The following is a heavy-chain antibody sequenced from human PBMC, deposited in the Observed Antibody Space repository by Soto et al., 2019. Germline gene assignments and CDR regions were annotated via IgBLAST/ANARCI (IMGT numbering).Heavy chain of an antibody. D-gene: IGHD5-12*01. CDR1: GGSFSGYY. Sequence: SETLSLTCAVYGGSFSGYYWSWIRQPPGKGLEWIGEINHSGSTNYNPSLKSRVTISVDTSKNQFSLKLSSVTAADTAVYYCASGQVDIVATIQNWFDPWGQGPLVTVSP. CDR2: INHSGST. J-gene: IGHJ5*02. CDR3: ASGQVDIVATIQNWFDP. V-gene: IGHV4-34*01.